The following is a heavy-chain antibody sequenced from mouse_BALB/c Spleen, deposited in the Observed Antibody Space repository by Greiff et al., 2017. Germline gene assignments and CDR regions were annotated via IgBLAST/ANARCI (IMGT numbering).Heavy chain of an antibody. D-gene: IGHD2-4*01. CDR3: ARGGITTGFAY. Sequence: QVQLQQSGAELMKPGASVKISCKATGYTFSSYWIEWVKQRPGHGLEWIGEILPGSGSTNYNEKFKGKATFTADTSSNTAYMQLSSLTSEDSAVYYCARGGITTGFAYWGQGTLVTVSA. J-gene: IGHJ3*01. CDR2: ILPGSGST. CDR1: GYTFSSYW. V-gene: IGHV1-9*01.